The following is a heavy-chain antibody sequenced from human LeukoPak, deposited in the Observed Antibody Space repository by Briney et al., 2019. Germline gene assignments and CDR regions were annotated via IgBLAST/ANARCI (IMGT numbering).Heavy chain of an antibody. CDR1: GYTLTELS. D-gene: IGHD3-10*01. J-gene: IGHJ4*02. Sequence: ASVKVSCKVSGYTLTELSMHWVRQAPGKGHEWMGGFDPEDGETIYAQKFQGRVTMTEDTSTDTAYMELSSLRSEDTAVYYCATFRFGELPYASFDYWGQGTLVTVSS. CDR3: ATFRFGELPYASFDY. CDR2: FDPEDGET. V-gene: IGHV1-24*01.